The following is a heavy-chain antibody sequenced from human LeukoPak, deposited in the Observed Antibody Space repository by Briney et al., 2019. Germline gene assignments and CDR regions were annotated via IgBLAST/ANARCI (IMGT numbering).Heavy chain of an antibody. D-gene: IGHD3-22*01. J-gene: IGHJ4*02. CDR1: GYTFTSYG. CDR3: ARTYYYDSSGYPPVH. CDR2: ISAYNGNT. V-gene: IGHV1-18*01. Sequence: PLASVKVSCKASGYTFTSYGISWVRQAPGQGLEWMGWISAYNGNTNYAQKLQGRVTMTTDTSTSTAYMELRSLRSDDTAVYYCARTYYYDSSGYPPVHWGQGTLVTVSS.